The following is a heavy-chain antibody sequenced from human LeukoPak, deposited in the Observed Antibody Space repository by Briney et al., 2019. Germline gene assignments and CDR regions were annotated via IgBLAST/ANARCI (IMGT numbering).Heavy chain of an antibody. J-gene: IGHJ6*03. D-gene: IGHD3-22*01. CDR3: TTAGTGRTDGRCYSYYYYFHMDV. V-gene: IGHV3-13*01. Sequence: GGSLRLSCAASGFTFSSYDMHWVRQVKGKGLEWVSAIGTGGDAHYPGSVKGRFIISRENAKNSLYLQMDSLRAGDTAVYYCTTAGTGRTDGRCYSYYYYFHMDVWGKGTTVTVSS. CDR1: GFTFSSYD. CDR2: IGTGGDA.